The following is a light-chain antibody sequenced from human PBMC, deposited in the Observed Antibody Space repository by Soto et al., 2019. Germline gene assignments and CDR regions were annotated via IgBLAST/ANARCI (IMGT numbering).Light chain of an antibody. Sequence: QPVLTQPPSVSAAPGQKVTISCSGSSSNIGNNYVSWYQKLPGTAPKLLIYENNKRPSGIPDRFSGSKSGTSATLGITGLQTGDEADYYCGTWDSSLSVTGVFGGGTKLTVL. J-gene: IGLJ3*02. V-gene: IGLV1-51*02. CDR2: ENN. CDR3: GTWDSSLSVTGV. CDR1: SSNIGNNY.